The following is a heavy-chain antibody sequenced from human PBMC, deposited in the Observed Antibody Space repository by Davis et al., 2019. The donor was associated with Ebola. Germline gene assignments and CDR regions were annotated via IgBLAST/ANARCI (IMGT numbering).Heavy chain of an antibody. CDR1: GYTFTNYY. J-gene: IGHJ3*01. CDR2: INPNDGRT. Sequence: ASVKVSCKASGYTFTNYYMHWVRQAPGQGLEWMGMINPNDGRTIYAQKFQGRVTVTRDTSIDTAYMELNSLISEDTAIYYCAKGGGNKLFDAFDFWGQGTMVTVSS. D-gene: IGHD2-15*01. V-gene: IGHV1-46*01. CDR3: AKGGGNKLFDAFDF.